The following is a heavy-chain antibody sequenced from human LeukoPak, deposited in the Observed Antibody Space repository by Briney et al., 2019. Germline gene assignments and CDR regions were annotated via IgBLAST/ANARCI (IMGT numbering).Heavy chain of an antibody. CDR3: ARIGGYSGPFG. CDR1: GFTFSSYS. Sequence: PGGSLRLSCAASGFTFSSYSMNWVRQAPGKGLEWVSYISGSSSSIFYADSVEGRFTISRDNAKNSLYLQMSSLRDEDTAVYYCARIGGYSGPFGWGQGTLVTVSS. D-gene: IGHD5-12*01. CDR2: ISGSSSSI. J-gene: IGHJ4*02. V-gene: IGHV3-48*02.